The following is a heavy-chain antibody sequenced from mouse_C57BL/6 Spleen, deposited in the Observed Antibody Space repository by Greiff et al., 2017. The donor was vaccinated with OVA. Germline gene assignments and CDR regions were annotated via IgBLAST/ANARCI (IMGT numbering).Heavy chain of an antibody. CDR3: AKNRGAPSMDY. D-gene: IGHD3-1*01. Sequence: VQRVESGPGLVQPSQSLSITCTVSGFSLTSYGVHWVRQSPGKGLEWLGVIWRGGSTDYNAAFMSRLSISKDNSTSQVFFKMNRLQADDTAIYYCAKNRGAPSMDYWGQGTSVTVSS. CDR1: GFSLTSYG. V-gene: IGHV2-5*01. CDR2: IWRGGST. J-gene: IGHJ4*01.